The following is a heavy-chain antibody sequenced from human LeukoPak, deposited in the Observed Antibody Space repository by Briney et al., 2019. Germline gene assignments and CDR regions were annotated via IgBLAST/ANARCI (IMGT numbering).Heavy chain of an antibody. V-gene: IGHV1-2*02. Sequence: ASVKVSCKASGYTFTGYHIHWVRQAPGQGLEWMGWINPNSGGTSYAQKFQGRVTLTRDTPISAAFMDLSRLRFDDTAVYYCAREYTANYLDQWGQGTVVTVSS. CDR3: AREYTANYLDQ. D-gene: IGHD1-14*01. J-gene: IGHJ4*02. CDR2: INPNSGGT. CDR1: GYTFTGYH.